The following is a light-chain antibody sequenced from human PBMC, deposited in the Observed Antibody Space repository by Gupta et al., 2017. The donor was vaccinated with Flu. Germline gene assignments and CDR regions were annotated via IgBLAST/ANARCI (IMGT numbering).Light chain of an antibody. V-gene: IGLV4-69*01. CDR1: SGHINYA. CDR3: QTWGSSTWV. CDR2: INSDGSH. J-gene: IGLJ3*02. Sequence: QPVVTQSPYASASLGASVKLTCTLSSGHINYAIAWHPQQPEKGPRYLMTINSDGSHTKGDGIPDRFSGSSSGAERYLTISSLQSDDEADYYCQTWGSSTWVFGGGTKLTVL.